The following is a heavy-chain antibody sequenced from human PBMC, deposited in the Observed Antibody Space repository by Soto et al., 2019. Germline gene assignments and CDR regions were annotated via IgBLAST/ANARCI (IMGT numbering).Heavy chain of an antibody. J-gene: IGHJ6*02. CDR3: ARVGSSSSPGMDV. CDR2: IWYDGSNK. V-gene: IGHV3-33*01. Sequence: QVQLVESGGGVVQPGRSRRLSCAASGFTFSSYGMHWVRQAPGKGLEWVAVIWYDGSNKYYADSVKGRFTISRDNSKNTLYLQMNSLRAEDTAVYYCARVGSSSSPGMDVWGQGNTVTVSS. D-gene: IGHD6-13*01. CDR1: GFTFSSYG.